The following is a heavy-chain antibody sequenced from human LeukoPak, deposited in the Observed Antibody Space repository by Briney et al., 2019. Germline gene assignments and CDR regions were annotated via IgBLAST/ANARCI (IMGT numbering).Heavy chain of an antibody. CDR1: GFTFDDYA. J-gene: IGHJ6*02. CDR3: AKEVAGSAMDYYYGMDV. Sequence: PGGSLRLSCAASGFTFDDYAMHWVRQAPGKGLEWVSLISGDGGSTYYADSVKGRLTISRDNSKNSLYLQMNSLRTEDTALYYCAKEVAGSAMDYYYGMDVWGQGTTVTVSS. CDR2: ISGDGGST. V-gene: IGHV3-43*02. D-gene: IGHD2-15*01.